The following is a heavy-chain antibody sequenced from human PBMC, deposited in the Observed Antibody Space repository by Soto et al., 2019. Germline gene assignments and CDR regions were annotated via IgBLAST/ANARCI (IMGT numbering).Heavy chain of an antibody. Sequence: SETLSLTCTVSGGSISSGAFYWSWIRQHPGEGLEWIGYIYYSGSTYYNPSLKSRVTISADTSKNQFSLNLSSVTAADTALYYCARGKFDSSGYYYDYWGHGYLVTVTS. D-gene: IGHD3-22*01. CDR1: GGSISSGAFY. CDR3: ARGKFDSSGYYYDY. J-gene: IGHJ4*01. CDR2: IYYSGST. V-gene: IGHV4-31*03.